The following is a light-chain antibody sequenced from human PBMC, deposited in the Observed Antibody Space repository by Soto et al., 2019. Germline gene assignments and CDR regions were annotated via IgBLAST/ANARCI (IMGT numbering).Light chain of an antibody. Sequence: EIVVTQSPGTLSLSPGEGATLSCRASQSFYNNYLAWYQQKPGQAPRLLISGASIRSTGIADRFSGSGSGTDFTLPISRLESEDFAVYCCPRYGSSPPHTFGQGTKLEIK. V-gene: IGKV3-20*01. CDR3: PRYGSSPPHT. CDR2: GAS. J-gene: IGKJ2*01. CDR1: QSFYNNY.